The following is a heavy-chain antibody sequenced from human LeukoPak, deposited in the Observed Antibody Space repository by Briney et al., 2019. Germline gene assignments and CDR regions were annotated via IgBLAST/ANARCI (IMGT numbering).Heavy chain of an antibody. CDR2: IYYSGST. D-gene: IGHD6-19*01. CDR1: GGSISSGDYY. J-gene: IGHJ4*02. CDR3: ARGLAPGYSSSWGPDY. V-gene: IGHV4-30-4*01. Sequence: SETLSLTCTVSGGSISSGDYYWSWIRQPPGKGLEWIGYIYYSGSTYYNPSLKSRVTISVDTSENQFSLKLSSVTAADTAVYYCARGLAPGYSSSWGPDYWGQGTLVTVSS.